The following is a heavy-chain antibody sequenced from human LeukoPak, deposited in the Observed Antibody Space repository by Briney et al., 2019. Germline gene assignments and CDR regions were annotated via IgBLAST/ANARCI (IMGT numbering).Heavy chain of an antibody. Sequence: GGSLRLSCAASGFTFSSYAMHWVRQAPGKGLEWVAVISYDGSNKYYADSVKGRFTISRDNSKNTLYLQMNSLRAEDTAVYYCARDSPELELWVLMDVWGQGTTVTVSS. V-gene: IGHV3-30-3*01. D-gene: IGHD1-7*01. CDR3: ARDSPELELWVLMDV. CDR1: GFTFSSYA. CDR2: ISYDGSNK. J-gene: IGHJ6*02.